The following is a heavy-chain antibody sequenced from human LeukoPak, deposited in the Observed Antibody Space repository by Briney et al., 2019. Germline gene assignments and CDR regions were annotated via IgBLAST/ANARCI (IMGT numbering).Heavy chain of an antibody. CDR1: GDYINTGHW. CDR2: VFYSGKT. D-gene: IGHD3-10*01. CDR3: AAASQLWLIDQ. Sequence: SETLSLTCSVSGDYINTGHWWSWVRQPPGKGLEWIGEVFYSGKTDFNPSLKNRVTISLDKSKNQFSLKLTSVTAADTAVYSCAAASQLWLIDQWGQGTLVVVSS. V-gene: IGHV4-4*02. J-gene: IGHJ4*02.